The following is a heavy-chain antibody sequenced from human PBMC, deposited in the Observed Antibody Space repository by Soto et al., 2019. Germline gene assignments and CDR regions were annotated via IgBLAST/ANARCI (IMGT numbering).Heavy chain of an antibody. J-gene: IGHJ6*02. D-gene: IGHD3-10*01. V-gene: IGHV5-51*01. Sequence: GESLKISCXGSGYSFTSYWIGWVRQMPGKGLEWMGIIYPGDSDTRYSPSFQGQVTISADKSISTAYPQWSSLKASDTAMYYCARPRGGWGFSYGMDVWGQGTTVTVS. CDR1: GYSFTSYW. CDR2: IYPGDSDT. CDR3: ARPRGGWGFSYGMDV.